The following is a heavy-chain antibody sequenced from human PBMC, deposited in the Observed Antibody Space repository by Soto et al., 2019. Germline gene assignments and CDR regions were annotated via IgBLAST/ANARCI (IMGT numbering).Heavy chain of an antibody. CDR1: GYTFTSYG. J-gene: IGHJ6*03. CDR3: ARGRIAARGSYYYYMDV. V-gene: IGHV1-18*01. CDR2: ISAYNGNT. Sequence: ASVKVSCKASGYTFTSYGISWVRQAPGQGLEWMGWISAYNGNTNYAQKFQGRVTITRDTSASTAYMELSSLRSEDTAVYYCARGRIAARGSYYYYMDVWGKGTTVTVSS. D-gene: IGHD6-6*01.